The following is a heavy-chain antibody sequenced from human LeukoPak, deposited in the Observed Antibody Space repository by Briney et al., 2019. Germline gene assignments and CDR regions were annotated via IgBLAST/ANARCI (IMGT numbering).Heavy chain of an antibody. D-gene: IGHD5-18*01. CDR1: GGSISSYY. CDR2: IYTSGST. V-gene: IGHV4-4*07. CDR3: ARVVLQLYYYYYYMDV. Sequence: SETLSLTCTVSGGSISSYYWSWIRQPAGKGLEWIGRIYTSGSTNYNPSLKSRVTMSVDTSKNRFSLKLSSVTAADTAVYYCARVVLQLYYYYYYMDVWGKGTTVTVSS. J-gene: IGHJ6*03.